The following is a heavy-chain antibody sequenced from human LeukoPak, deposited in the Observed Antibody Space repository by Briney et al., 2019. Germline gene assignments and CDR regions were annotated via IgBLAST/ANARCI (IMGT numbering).Heavy chain of an antibody. CDR1: GFTVSSTS. V-gene: IGHV3-66*04. J-gene: IGHJ4*02. CDR2: SRGDRST. Sequence: GGSLLLSCAASGFTVSSTSISGGRPAPGKGGGGVSYSRGDRSTEYAEDVKGRFTISRDDSKNTVYLQMNSLRVEDTSVYYCARRRGGYGDGDFDYWGQGTLVTVSS. D-gene: IGHD4-17*01. CDR3: ARRRGGYGDGDFDY.